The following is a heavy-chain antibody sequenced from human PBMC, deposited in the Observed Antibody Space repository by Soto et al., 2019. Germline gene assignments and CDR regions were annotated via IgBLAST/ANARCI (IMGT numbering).Heavy chain of an antibody. D-gene: IGHD2-2*01. J-gene: IGHJ4*02. V-gene: IGHV1-18*01. CDR3: ARYYPVVPATNVDY. CDR1: GYTFISYG. CDR2: ISAYNGNT. Sequence: QVKLMQSGAEVKKPGASVKVSCKASGYTFISYGITWVRQAPGQGLEWMGWISAYNGNTNNAQKLQGRVTMTTDTFTSTDYMALWSLRCHDTDVYDCARYYPVVPATNVDYWVRGCLVNVST.